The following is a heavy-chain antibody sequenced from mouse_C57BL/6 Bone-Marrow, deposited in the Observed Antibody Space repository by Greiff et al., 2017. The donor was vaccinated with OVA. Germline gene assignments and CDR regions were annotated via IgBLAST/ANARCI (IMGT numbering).Heavy chain of an antibody. J-gene: IGHJ2*01. V-gene: IGHV1-15*01. Sequence: VQLQQSGAELVRPGASVTLSCKASGYTFTDYEMHWVKQTPVHGLEWIGAIDPETGGTAYNQKFKGKAILTADKSSSTAYMELRSLTSEDSAVYYWTRSYRNYGDFDYWGQGTTLPGSS. D-gene: IGHD2-5*01. CDR1: GYTFTDYE. CDR2: IDPETGGT. CDR3: TRSYRNYGDFDY.